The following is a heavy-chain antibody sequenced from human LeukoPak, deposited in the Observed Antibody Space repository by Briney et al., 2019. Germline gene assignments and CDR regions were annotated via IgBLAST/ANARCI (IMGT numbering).Heavy chain of an antibody. D-gene: IGHD3-22*01. CDR3: AREGSSGYYSATDAFDI. CDR1: GYTFTSYG. CDR2: ISAYNGNT. J-gene: IGHJ3*02. V-gene: IGHV1-18*01. Sequence: ASVKLSCKASGYTFTSYGISWVRQAPGQGLEWMGWISAYNGNTNYAQKLQGRVTMTTDTSTSTAYMELRSLRSDDTAVYYCAREGSSGYYSATDAFDIWGQGTMVTVSS.